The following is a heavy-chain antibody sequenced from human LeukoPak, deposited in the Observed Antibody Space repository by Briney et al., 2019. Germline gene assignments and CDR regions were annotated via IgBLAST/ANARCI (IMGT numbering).Heavy chain of an antibody. CDR3: TRAYDFWSGYYNDY. V-gene: IGHV3-73*01. J-gene: IGHJ4*02. CDR2: IRSKANSYAT. D-gene: IGHD3-3*01. Sequence: GGSLRLSCAASGFTFSGSAMHWVRQASGKGLEWAGRIRSKANSYATAYAASVKGRFTISRDDSKNTAYLQMNSLKTEDTAVYYCTRAYDFWSGYYNDYWGQGTLVTVSS. CDR1: GFTFSGSA.